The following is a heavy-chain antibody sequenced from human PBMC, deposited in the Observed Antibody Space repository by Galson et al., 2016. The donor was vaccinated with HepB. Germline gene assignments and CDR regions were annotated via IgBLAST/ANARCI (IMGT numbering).Heavy chain of an antibody. CDR1: GGTFSTYS. Sequence: SVKVSCKASGGTFSTYSITWVRQAPGQGLEWMGGIIPFLGTTNYAQKFQGRVTITADESTITTYLDLNSLRYDDTAVYYCARGPPPDEILRHCSSDSCYGDMDVGGKGTTVTVSS. CDR2: IIPFLGTT. D-gene: IGHD2-2*01. V-gene: IGHV1-69*13. J-gene: IGHJ6*03. CDR3: ARGPPPDEILRHCSSDSCYGDMDV.